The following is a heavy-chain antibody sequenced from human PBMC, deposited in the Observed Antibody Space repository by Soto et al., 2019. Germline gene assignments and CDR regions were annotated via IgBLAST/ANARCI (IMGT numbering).Heavy chain of an antibody. D-gene: IGHD6-19*01. CDR3: ARDQVSSGWYADPDIDP. J-gene: IGHJ5*02. V-gene: IGHV1-3*01. Sequence: ASVKVSCKASGYTFTSYAMHWVRQAPGQRPEWMGWINAGNGNTKYSQKFQGRVTITRDTSASTAYMELSSLRSEDTAVYYCARDQVSSGWYADPDIDPLCQGAVLTISS. CDR2: INAGNGNT. CDR1: GYTFTSYA.